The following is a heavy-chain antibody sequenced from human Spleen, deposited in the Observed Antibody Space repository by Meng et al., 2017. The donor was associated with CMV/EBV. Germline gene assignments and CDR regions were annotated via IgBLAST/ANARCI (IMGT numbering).Heavy chain of an antibody. Sequence: SETLSLTCTVSGGSISSGDYYWSWIRQPPGKGLEWIGYIYYSGSTYYNPSLKSRVTISVDTSKNQFSLKLSSVTAADTAVYYCARVLPDSSLRGCFDPWGQGTLVTVSS. J-gene: IGHJ5*02. CDR1: GGSISSGDYY. CDR3: ARVLPDSSLRGCFDP. V-gene: IGHV4-30-4*08. CDR2: IYYSGST. D-gene: IGHD6-13*01.